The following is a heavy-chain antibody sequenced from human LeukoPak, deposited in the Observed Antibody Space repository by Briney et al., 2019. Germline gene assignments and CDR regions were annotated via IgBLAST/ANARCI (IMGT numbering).Heavy chain of an antibody. Sequence: KPSETLSLTCAVYGGSFSGYYWSWIRQPPGKGLEWIGEINHSGSTNYNPSLKSRVTISVDTSKNQFSLKLSSVTAADTAVYYCARAVSYDYVWGSYRYTFDYWGQGTLVTVSS. J-gene: IGHJ4*02. CDR2: INHSGST. CDR1: GGSFSGYY. D-gene: IGHD3-16*02. CDR3: ARAVSYDYVWGSYRYTFDY. V-gene: IGHV4-34*01.